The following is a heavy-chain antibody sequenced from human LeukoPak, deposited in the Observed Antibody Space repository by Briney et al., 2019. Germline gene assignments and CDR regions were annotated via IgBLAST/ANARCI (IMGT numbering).Heavy chain of an antibody. V-gene: IGHV3-23*01. J-gene: IGHJ4*02. D-gene: IGHD3-22*01. CDR1: GFTFGSYA. CDR3: AIMHPYYDGSGYWVQ. CDR2: ISSSGGSS. Sequence: GGSLRLSCAASGFTFGSYAMSWVRQAPGKGLEWVSGISSSGGSSSYADSVKGRFTISRDNPRNTLYMQMNSLRAEDTALYYCAIMHPYYDGSGYWVQWGQGTLVTVSS.